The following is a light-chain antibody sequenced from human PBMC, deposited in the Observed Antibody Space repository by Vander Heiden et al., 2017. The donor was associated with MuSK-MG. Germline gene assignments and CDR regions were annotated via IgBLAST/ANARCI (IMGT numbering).Light chain of an antibody. CDR2: WAS. J-gene: IGKJ2*01. Sequence: DIVMTQSPDSLAVSLGERATINCKSSQSVLYSFNNKNYLAWYQQKPGQPPKLLIYWASTRESGVPDPFSGSGSGTDFTLTIIILQAEDVAVYYCQQDDSTSYTFGQGTKLEIK. CDR1: QSVLYSFNNKNY. V-gene: IGKV4-1*01. CDR3: QQDDSTSYT.